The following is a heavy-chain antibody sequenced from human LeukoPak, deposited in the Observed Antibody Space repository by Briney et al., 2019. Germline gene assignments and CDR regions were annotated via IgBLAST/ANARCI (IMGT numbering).Heavy chain of an antibody. Sequence: ASVKVSCKASGYTFTSYDINWVRQATGQGLEWMGWMNPNSGNTGYAQKFQGRVTMTRNTSISTAYMELSSLRSEDTAVYYCARSDRGLVSHYYYCYMDVWGKGTTVTISS. CDR2: MNPNSGNT. J-gene: IGHJ6*03. V-gene: IGHV1-8*01. CDR1: GYTFTSYD. CDR3: ARSDRGLVSHYYYCYMDV. D-gene: IGHD3-10*01.